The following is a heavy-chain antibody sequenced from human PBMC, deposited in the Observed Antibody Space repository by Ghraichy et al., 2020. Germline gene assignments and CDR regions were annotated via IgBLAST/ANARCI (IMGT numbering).Heavy chain of an antibody. D-gene: IGHD3-10*01. CDR2: ISNSGSHI. CDR3: ARVGSGNYYGDAHVYYFYYMDV. V-gene: IGHV3-21*01. CDR1: GFTFSGYG. Sequence: GGSLRLSCAASGFTFSGYGMSWGRLAPGRGLEWLSSISNSGSHIYYADSVKGRFTISRDNTRDSLYLQMNSLRAEDTAVYYCARVGSGNYYGDAHVYYFYYMDVWGKGTTVTVSS. J-gene: IGHJ6*03.